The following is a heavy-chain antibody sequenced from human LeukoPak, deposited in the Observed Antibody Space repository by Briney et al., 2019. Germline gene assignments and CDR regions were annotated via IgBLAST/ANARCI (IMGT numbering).Heavy chain of an antibody. Sequence: SETLSLTCTVSGGSISSGGYYWSWIRQHPGKGLEWIGHMCISADTNYKPSLKSRLTMSADMSNNEISLKLTSVTAADTAVYYCATGAGVFDYWGQGILVTVSS. V-gene: IGHV4-61*08. CDR1: GGSISSGGYY. D-gene: IGHD1-14*01. CDR2: MCISADT. J-gene: IGHJ4*01. CDR3: ATGAGVFDY.